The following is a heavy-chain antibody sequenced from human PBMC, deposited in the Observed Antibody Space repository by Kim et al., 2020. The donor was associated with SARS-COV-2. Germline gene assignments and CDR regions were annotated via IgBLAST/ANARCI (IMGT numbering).Heavy chain of an antibody. Sequence: GSLRLSCAASGFTFSSYGMHWVRQAPGKGLEWVAVISYDGSNKYYADSVKGRFTISRDNSKNTLYLQMNSLRAEDTAVYYCARDGGSYSIDYWGQGTLVTVSS. CDR2: ISYDGSNK. CDR1: GFTFSSYG. J-gene: IGHJ4*02. V-gene: IGHV3-33*05. D-gene: IGHD1-26*01. CDR3: ARDGGSYSIDY.